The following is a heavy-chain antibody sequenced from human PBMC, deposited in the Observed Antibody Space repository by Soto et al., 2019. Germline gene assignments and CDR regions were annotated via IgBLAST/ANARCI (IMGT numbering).Heavy chain of an antibody. CDR1: GYSFTTYL. D-gene: IGHD3-10*01. J-gene: IGHJ5*01. Sequence: PGESLKISCKASGYSFTTYLICWVRQMPVKGLEWMGIIYPDDSDTKYSSSFQGQVTISADKSISTVYLQWSSLKASDTAMYYCARVKDELVWHNWFESLGQGTLVTVSS. V-gene: IGHV5-51*01. CDR2: IYPDDSDT. CDR3: ARVKDELVWHNWFES.